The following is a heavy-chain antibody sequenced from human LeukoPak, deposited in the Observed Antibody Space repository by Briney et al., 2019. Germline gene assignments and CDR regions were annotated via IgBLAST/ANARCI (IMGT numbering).Heavy chain of an antibody. CDR1: GYTFTSYY. CDR3: ASEIYDILTGYSFDY. D-gene: IGHD3-9*01. V-gene: IGHV1-46*01. CDR2: INPSVGST. J-gene: IGHJ4*02. Sequence: ASVKVSCKASGYTFTSYYMHWVRQAPGQGLEWMGIINPSVGSTSYAQKFQGRVTLTRDTSTSTVYMELSSLRFEDTAVYYCASEIYDILTGYSFDYWGQGTLVTVSS.